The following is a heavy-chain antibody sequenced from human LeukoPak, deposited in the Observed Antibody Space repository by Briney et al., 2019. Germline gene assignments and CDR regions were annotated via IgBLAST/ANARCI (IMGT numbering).Heavy chain of an antibody. D-gene: IGHD2-15*01. Sequence: ASVKVSFKASGYTFTSYGISWVRQAPGQGLEWMGWISAYNGNTNYAQKLQGRVTMTTDTSTSTAYMELRSLRSDDTAVYYCARGLDFVSGGSCYSCYFDYWGQGTLVTVSS. V-gene: IGHV1-18*01. J-gene: IGHJ4*02. CDR3: ARGLDFVSGGSCYSCYFDY. CDR1: GYTFTSYG. CDR2: ISAYNGNT.